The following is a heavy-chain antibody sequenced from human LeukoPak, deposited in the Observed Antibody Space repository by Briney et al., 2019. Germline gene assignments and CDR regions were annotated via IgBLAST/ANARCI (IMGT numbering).Heavy chain of an antibody. CDR1: GGSISSYY. Sequence: SETLSLTCTVSGGSISSYYWSWIRQPPGKGLEWIGYIYYSGSTNYNPSLKSRVTISVDTSKNQFSLKLSSVTAADTAVYYRARAQGPYYYDSSGYPTGYDAFDIWGQGTMVTVSS. CDR3: ARAQGPYYYDSSGYPTGYDAFDI. CDR2: IYYSGST. V-gene: IGHV4-59*01. J-gene: IGHJ3*02. D-gene: IGHD3-22*01.